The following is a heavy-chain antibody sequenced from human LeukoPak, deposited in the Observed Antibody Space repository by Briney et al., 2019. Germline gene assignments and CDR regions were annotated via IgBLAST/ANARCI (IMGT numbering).Heavy chain of an antibody. V-gene: IGHV3-49*04. J-gene: IGHJ5*02. Sequence: GGSLRLSCTASGFTFGDYAMSWVRQAPGKGLEWVGLIRSKAYGGTTEYAASVKGRFTISRDDSKSIAYLQMNSLKTEDTAVYYCTRAQGDWFDPWGQGTLVTVSS. CDR3: TRAQGDWFDP. CDR1: GFTFGDYA. CDR2: IRSKAYGGTT.